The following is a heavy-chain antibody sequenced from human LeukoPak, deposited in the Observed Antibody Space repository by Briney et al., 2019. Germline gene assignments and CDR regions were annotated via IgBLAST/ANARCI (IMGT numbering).Heavy chain of an antibody. CDR2: MNPNSGNT. D-gene: IGHD2-15*01. V-gene: IGHV1-8*01. CDR1: GYTFTSYD. J-gene: IGHJ4*02. Sequence: ASVKVSCKASGYTFTSYDINWVRQATGQGLEWMVWMNPNSGNTGYAQKFQGRVTMTRNTSISTAYMELSSLRSEDTAVYYCARGPSVYCSGGSCYYFDYWGQGTLVTVSS. CDR3: ARGPSVYCSGGSCYYFDY.